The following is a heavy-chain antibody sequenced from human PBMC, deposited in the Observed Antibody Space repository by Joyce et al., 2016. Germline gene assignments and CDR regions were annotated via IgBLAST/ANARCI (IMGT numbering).Heavy chain of an antibody. D-gene: IGHD4-11*01. J-gene: IGHJ6*03. V-gene: IGHV3-23*01. Sequence: EVQLLESGGGLVQPGGSLTLSCAASGFTFNNYGLTWVRQAPGKGLEWVSSISDVGGRTYYADSVGDRFTISRDNSKNTLFLQMTSLTAEDTAVYYCAKDRPYSTYYYFYYMDVWGKGTTVTVSS. CDR2: ISDVGGRT. CDR1: GFTFNNYG. CDR3: AKDRPYSTYYYFYYMDV.